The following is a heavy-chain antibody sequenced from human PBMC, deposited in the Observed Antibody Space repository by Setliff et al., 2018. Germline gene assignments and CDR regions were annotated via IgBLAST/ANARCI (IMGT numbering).Heavy chain of an antibody. CDR1: GFAFSDYN. CDR3: ASPPIRQYNYYMDV. V-gene: IGHV3-48*01. Sequence: PGGSLRLSCAASGFAFSDYNMNWVRQAPGKGLEWASYISSSGSTIYYADSVKGRFTISRDNAKNSVHLQMDNLRVDDAAIYYCASPPIRQYNYYMDVWGKGTTVTVSS. J-gene: IGHJ6*04. CDR2: ISSSGSTI. D-gene: IGHD1-20*01.